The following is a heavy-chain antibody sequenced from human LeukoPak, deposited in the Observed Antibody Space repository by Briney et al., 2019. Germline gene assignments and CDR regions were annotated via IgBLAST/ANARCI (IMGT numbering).Heavy chain of an antibody. CDR2: IYYSGST. CDR1: GGSISSYY. V-gene: IGHV4-59*12. J-gene: IGHJ3*02. CDR3: AKSNGYGLVDI. Sequence: PSETLSLTCTVSGGSISSYYWSWIRQPPGKGLEWIGYIYYSGSTNYNPSLKSRVTISLDTSRNQFSLKLNSVTAADTAVYYCAKSNGYGLVDIWGQGTMVTVSS. D-gene: IGHD3-10*01.